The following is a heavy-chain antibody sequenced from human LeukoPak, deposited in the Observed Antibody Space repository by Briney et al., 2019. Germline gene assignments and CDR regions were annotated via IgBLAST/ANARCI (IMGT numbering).Heavy chain of an antibody. CDR3: ARSPGGSDYFDY. Sequence: ASVKVSCKASGYTFTGYDMHWVRQAPGQGLEWMGWINPNSGGTNYAQKFQGRVTMSRDTSISTAYMELSRLRSDDTAVYYCARSPGGSDYFDYWGQGTLVTVSS. CDR2: INPNSGGT. CDR1: GYTFTGYD. V-gene: IGHV1-2*02. J-gene: IGHJ4*02. D-gene: IGHD3-16*01.